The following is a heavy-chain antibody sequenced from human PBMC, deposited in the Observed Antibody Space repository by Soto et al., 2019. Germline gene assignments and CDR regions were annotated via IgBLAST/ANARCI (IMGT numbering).Heavy chain of an antibody. D-gene: IGHD4-17*01. J-gene: IGHJ5*02. CDR1: GYSFTNYW. V-gene: IGHV5-51*01. CDR2: IYPNDSTA. CDR3: ARHGFYGDYSSNYFDP. Sequence: GESLKISCKGSGYSFTNYWIAWMRQMPGEGLEYMGIIYPNDSTARYSPSFQGQVTFSVDKSISTAYLQWNSLKASDTAMYYCARHGFYGDYSSNYFDPWGQGTLVTVSS.